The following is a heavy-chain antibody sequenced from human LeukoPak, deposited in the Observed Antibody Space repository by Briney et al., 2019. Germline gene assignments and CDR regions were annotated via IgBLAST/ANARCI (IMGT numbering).Heavy chain of an antibody. CDR2: ISSSSSYI. CDR1: GFTFSSYS. Sequence: GGSLRLSCAASGFTFSSYSMNWVRQAPGKGLEWVSSISSSSSYIYYADSVKGRFTISRDNAKNSLYLQMNSLRAEDTAVYYCARDSNPYYYDSSGYSYYYYGMDVWGQGTRVTVSS. J-gene: IGHJ6*02. D-gene: IGHD3-22*01. V-gene: IGHV3-21*01. CDR3: ARDSNPYYYDSSGYSYYYYGMDV.